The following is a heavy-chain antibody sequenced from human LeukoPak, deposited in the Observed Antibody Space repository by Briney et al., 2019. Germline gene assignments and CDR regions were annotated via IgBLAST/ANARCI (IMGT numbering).Heavy chain of an antibody. D-gene: IGHD3-10*01. V-gene: IGHV1-2*02. CDR2: INPKSGGT. CDR1: GYTFTDYY. Sequence: ASVKVSCKASGYTFTDYYMHWVRQAPGQGLEWMGWINPKSGGTNYAQQFQGRVTMTRDTSISTAYMELSRLRSDDTAMYYRARDKLRYFDYWGQGTLVTVSS. J-gene: IGHJ4*02. CDR3: ARDKLRYFDY.